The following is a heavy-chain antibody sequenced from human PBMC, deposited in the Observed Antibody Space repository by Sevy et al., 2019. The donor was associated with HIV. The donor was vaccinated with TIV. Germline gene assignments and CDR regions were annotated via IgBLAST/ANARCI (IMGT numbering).Heavy chain of an antibody. CDR1: GFTVSSNS. CDR2: IYSVGTT. CDR3: ARDRSGYYGRYGMDV. V-gene: IGHV3-66*01. D-gene: IGHD3-22*01. Sequence: GESLKISCVASGFTVSSNSMSWVRQAPGKGLEWVSVIYSVGTTYYADSVRGRFTISRDNSKNTVYLQMNSLRAEDTAVYYCARDRSGYYGRYGMDVWGQGTTVTVSS. J-gene: IGHJ6*02.